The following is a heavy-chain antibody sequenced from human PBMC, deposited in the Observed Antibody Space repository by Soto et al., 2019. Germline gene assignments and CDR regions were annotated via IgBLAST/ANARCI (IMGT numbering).Heavy chain of an antibody. CDR2: IYYSGST. Sequence: SETLSLTCTVSGGSISSFYWSWIRQPPGKGLEWIGYIYYSGSTNYNPSLKSRVTISLDTSKNQFSLKLSSVTAADTAVYYCARHSTARAFDIWGQGTMVTVSS. CDR3: ARHSTARAFDI. CDR1: GGSISSFY. V-gene: IGHV4-59*08. J-gene: IGHJ3*02. D-gene: IGHD2-21*02.